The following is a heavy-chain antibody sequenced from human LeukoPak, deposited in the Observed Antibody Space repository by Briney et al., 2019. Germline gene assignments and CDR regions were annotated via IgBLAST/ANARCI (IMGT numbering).Heavy chain of an antibody. Sequence: GGSLRLSCAASGFTVSSNYMSWVRQAPGKGREWVSVIYSGGSTYYADSVKGRFPISRDNSKNTLYLQMNSLRAEDTAVYYCARGSPVVVGDYYYYMDVWGKGTTVTVSS. CDR3: ARGSPVVVGDYYYYMDV. CDR1: GFTVSSNY. J-gene: IGHJ6*03. CDR2: IYSGGST. V-gene: IGHV3-53*01. D-gene: IGHD3-22*01.